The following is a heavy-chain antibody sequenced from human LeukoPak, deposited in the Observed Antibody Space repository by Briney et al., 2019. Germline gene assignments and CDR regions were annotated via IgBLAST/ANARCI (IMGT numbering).Heavy chain of an antibody. CDR3: ARQDYDILTGYSYNWFDP. J-gene: IGHJ5*02. CDR1: GYSISSGYY. CDR2: IYHSGST. Sequence: PSETLSLTCTVSGYSISSGYYWGWIRQPPGKGLEWIGTIYHSGSTYYNPSLKSRVTISVDTSKNQFSLKLSSVTPADTAVYYCARQDYDILTGYSYNWFDPWGQGTLVTVSS. V-gene: IGHV4-38-2*02. D-gene: IGHD3-9*01.